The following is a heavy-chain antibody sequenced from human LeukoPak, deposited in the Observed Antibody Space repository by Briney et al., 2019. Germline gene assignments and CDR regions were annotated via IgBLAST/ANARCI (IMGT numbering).Heavy chain of an antibody. V-gene: IGHV3-21*01. J-gene: IGHJ6*03. D-gene: IGHD3-3*01. CDR2: ISSSSSYI. Sequence: GGSLRLSCAASGFTFSNAWMSWVRQAPGKGLEWVSSISSSSSYIYYADSVKGRFTISRDNAKNSLYLQMNSLRAEDTAVYYCARASVGYYDFWSGEEYYYMDVWGKGPTVTVSS. CDR3: ARASVGYYDFWSGEEYYYMDV. CDR1: GFTFSNAW.